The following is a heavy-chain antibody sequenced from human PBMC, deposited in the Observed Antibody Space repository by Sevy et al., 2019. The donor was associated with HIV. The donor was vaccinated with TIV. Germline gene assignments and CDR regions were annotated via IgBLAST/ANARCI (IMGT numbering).Heavy chain of an antibody. D-gene: IGHD2-21*01. J-gene: IGHJ6*02. V-gene: IGHV3-9*01. CDR1: GFSFNDHA. CDR2: VSWNSRNI. Sequence: GGSLRLSCAASGFSFNDHAMHWVRQVPGKGLEWVLGVSWNSRNIGYGDSVKGRFTISRDNANHFLYLEMNSLRPEDTAFYYCAKDINRGCDGVNCYPYYYYFYGLDVWGQGTTVTVSS. CDR3: AKDINRGCDGVNCYPYYYYFYGLDV.